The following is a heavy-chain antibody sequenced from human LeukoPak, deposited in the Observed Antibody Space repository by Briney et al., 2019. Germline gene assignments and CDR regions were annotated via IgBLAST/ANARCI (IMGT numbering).Heavy chain of an antibody. Sequence: ASVKVSCKASGYTFTGYYMHWVRQAPGQGLEWMGWINPNSGGTNYAQKFQGRVTMTRDTSISTAYMELRSLRSDDTAVYYCARDFWHDSSGYYSPAGDAFDIWGQGTMVTVSS. CDR3: ARDFWHDSSGYYSPAGDAFDI. CDR1: GYTFTGYY. D-gene: IGHD3-22*01. V-gene: IGHV1-2*02. CDR2: INPNSGGT. J-gene: IGHJ3*02.